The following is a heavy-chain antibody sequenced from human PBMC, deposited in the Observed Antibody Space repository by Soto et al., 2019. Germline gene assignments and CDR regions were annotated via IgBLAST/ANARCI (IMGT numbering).Heavy chain of an antibody. V-gene: IGHV4-39*01. D-gene: IGHD2-15*01. CDR2: IYYSGST. Sequence: SETLSLTCTVSGSSVSSSSYYWGWVRQPPGKGLDWIGNIYYSGSTFYNPSLRSRVTLSVDTSKNQFSLRLNSVTAADTAVYFCAAFRVQASLSCCFDYWGQGTLVTVSS. J-gene: IGHJ4*02. CDR3: AAFRVQASLSCCFDY. CDR1: GSSVSSSSYY.